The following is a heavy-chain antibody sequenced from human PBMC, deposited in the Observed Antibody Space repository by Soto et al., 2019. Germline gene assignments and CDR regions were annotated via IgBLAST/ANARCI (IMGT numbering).Heavy chain of an antibody. J-gene: IGHJ4*02. Sequence: QVQLVQSGAEVKKPGASVKVSCKASGYTFTSYGISWVRQAPGQGLEWMGWISAYNGNTNYAQKRQGTGTMTTDTSTSTAYMELRSLRSDDTAVYYCASSLLVGYGLEGESDWGQGTLVTVSS. V-gene: IGHV1-18*01. CDR1: GYTFTSYG. CDR3: ASSLLVGYGLEGESD. CDR2: ISAYNGNT. D-gene: IGHD5-18*01.